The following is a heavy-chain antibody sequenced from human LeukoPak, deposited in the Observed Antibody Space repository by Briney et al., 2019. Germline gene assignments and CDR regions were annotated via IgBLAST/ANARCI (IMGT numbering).Heavy chain of an antibody. CDR1: GFTFSSYC. CDR2: ISYVGSNK. D-gene: IGHD6-19*01. J-gene: IGHJ5*02. CDR3: AKDSVLTGYSSGWYSENWFDP. V-gene: IGHV3-30*18. Sequence: GGSLSLSCAASGFTFSSYCMHWVRQAPGMVLEWVAFISYVGSNKYYADSVKDRFTISRDNSKNTLYLQMNSLRAEDTAVYYCAKDSVLTGYSSGWYSENWFDPWGQGTLVTVSS.